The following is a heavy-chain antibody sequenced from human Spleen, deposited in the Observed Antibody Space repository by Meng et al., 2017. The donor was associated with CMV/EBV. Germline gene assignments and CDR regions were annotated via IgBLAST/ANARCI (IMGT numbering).Heavy chain of an antibody. CDR2: SQPNSGGT. V-gene: IGHV1-2*02. Sequence: YTFTGYYIQWVRQAPGQGLEWMGWSQPNSGGTNYAQKFQGRVTMTSDTSINTAYMELSSLRSDDTAVYYCARNYYGSGGHNYLNWFDPWGQGTLVTVSS. J-gene: IGHJ5*02. CDR1: YTFTGYY. CDR3: ARNYYGSGGHNYLNWFDP. D-gene: IGHD3-10*01.